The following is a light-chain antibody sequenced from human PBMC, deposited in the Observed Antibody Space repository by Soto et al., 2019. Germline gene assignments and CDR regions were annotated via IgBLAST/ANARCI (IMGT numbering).Light chain of an antibody. CDR3: QQYNNWPPLT. Sequence: EIVMTQSPATLSVSLGERTTLSCRASQSVSSNLAWYQQKPGQAPRLLIYDASTRATGIPARFSGSGSETEFTLTISSLQSEDFAVYYCQQYNNWPPLTFGGGTKVEIK. CDR1: QSVSSN. J-gene: IGKJ4*01. CDR2: DAS. V-gene: IGKV3-15*01.